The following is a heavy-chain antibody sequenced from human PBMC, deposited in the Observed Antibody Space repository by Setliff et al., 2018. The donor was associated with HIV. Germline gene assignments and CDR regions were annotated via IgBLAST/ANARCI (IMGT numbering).Heavy chain of an antibody. Sequence: ASVKVSCKASGYTFASYGITWVRQAPGQGLEWMGWIITDNGKTNYGQKFQGRVAMTTDTSTSTAYMELKSLRSDDTAVYYCTRGPWSKVVTTDTFDIWGQGTMVTVSS. CDR1: GYTFASYG. J-gene: IGHJ3*02. D-gene: IGHD1-26*01. CDR3: TRGPWSKVVTTDTFDI. V-gene: IGHV1-18*01. CDR2: IITDNGKT.